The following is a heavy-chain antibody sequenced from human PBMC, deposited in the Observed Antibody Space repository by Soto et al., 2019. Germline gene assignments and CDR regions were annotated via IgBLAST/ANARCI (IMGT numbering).Heavy chain of an antibody. CDR2: IYYSGST. CDR1: GGSIRSGDYY. Sequence: SLTCTVSGGSIRSGDYYWSWIRQPPGKGLEWIGYIYYSGSTYDNPSFKSRVTISVDTSKNQFSLKLSSVTASDTAVYYCARHKGVGGTFYDAFDIWGQGTMVTVSS. J-gene: IGHJ3*02. CDR3: ARHKGVGGTFYDAFDI. D-gene: IGHD1-26*01. V-gene: IGHV4-30-4*01.